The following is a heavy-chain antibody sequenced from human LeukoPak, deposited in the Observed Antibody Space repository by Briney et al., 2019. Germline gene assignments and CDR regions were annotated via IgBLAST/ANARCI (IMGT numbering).Heavy chain of an antibody. J-gene: IGHJ4*02. D-gene: IGHD3-16*01. Sequence: GGSLRLSCAASGFTFSDHYMDWARQAPGKGLEWVGRTRNKANSYTTEYAASVKGRFTISRDDSKNSLYLQMNSLKTEDTAVYYCARGITFGGEYYFDYWGQGTLVTVSS. CDR2: TRNKANSYTT. CDR1: GFTFSDHY. CDR3: ARGITFGGEYYFDY. V-gene: IGHV3-72*01.